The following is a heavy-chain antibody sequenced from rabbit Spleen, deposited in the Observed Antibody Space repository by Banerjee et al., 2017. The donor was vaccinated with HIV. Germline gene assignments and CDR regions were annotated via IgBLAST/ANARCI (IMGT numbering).Heavy chain of an antibody. CDR1: GFSFSSGYY. CDR3: ARDRDGDTPYNSYYFDL. Sequence: QEHLEESGGDLVKPGAYLTLTCTASGFSFSSGYYMCWVRQVPGKGLEWIGCIAIGSVRTYYASWAKGRFTISKTSSTTVTLQMTSLTAADTATYFCARDRDGDTPYNSYYFDLWGPGTLVTVS. V-gene: IGHV1S45*01. D-gene: IGHD2-1*01. J-gene: IGHJ4*01. CDR2: IAIGSVRT.